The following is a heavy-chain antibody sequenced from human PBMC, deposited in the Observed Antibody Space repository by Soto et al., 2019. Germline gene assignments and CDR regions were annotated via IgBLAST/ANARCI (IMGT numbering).Heavy chain of an antibody. Sequence: GGSLRLSCAASGFTVSSKYMSWVRQAPGKGLEWVSLIQSGGPTYYADSVKGRFTISRDTSENTLHLQMDSLRAEDTAVYFCARDDVLCDGGRCYGVPLDAWGKGTTVTVLL. D-gene: IGHD2-15*01. V-gene: IGHV3-66*01. J-gene: IGHJ6*04. CDR1: GFTVSSKY. CDR2: IQSGGPT. CDR3: ARDDVLCDGGRCYGVPLDA.